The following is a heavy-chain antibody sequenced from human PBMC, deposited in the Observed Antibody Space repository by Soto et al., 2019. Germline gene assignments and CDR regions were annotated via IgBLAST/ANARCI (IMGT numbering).Heavy chain of an antibody. Sequence: GGSLRLSCAASGFTFSSYSMNWVRQAPGKGLEWVSSISSSSSYIYYADSVKGRFTISRDNAKNSLYLQMNSLRAEDTAVYYCARDFSSWYLTPLDPWGQGTLVTVSS. CDR3: ARDFSSWYLTPLDP. CDR2: ISSSSSYI. V-gene: IGHV3-21*01. J-gene: IGHJ5*02. D-gene: IGHD6-13*01. CDR1: GFTFSSYS.